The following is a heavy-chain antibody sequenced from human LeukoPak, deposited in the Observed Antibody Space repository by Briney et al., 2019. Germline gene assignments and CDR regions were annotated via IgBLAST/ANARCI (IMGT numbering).Heavy chain of an antibody. D-gene: IGHD3-22*01. CDR3: TTGLRDYYDSSGYYYFDAFDI. CDR2: IIDVGDT. Sequence: GGSLRLSCAASGFTLNKHAMSWVRQAPGEGLEWVSAIIDVGDTYYADSVKGRFTISRDYSRNTLYLQMNSLKTEDTAVYYCTTGLRDYYDSSGYYYFDAFDIWGQGTMVTVSS. V-gene: IGHV3-23*01. CDR1: GFTLNKHA. J-gene: IGHJ3*02.